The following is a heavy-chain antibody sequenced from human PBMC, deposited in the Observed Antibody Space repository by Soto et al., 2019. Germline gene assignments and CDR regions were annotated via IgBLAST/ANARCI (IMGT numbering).Heavy chain of an antibody. V-gene: IGHV4-39*01. J-gene: IGHJ4*02. CDR1: GGSISSSSYY. CDR3: ARHSRIAVAGTRGTFDY. Sequence: QLQLQESGPGLVKPSETLSLTCTVSGGSISSSSYYWGWIRQPPGKGLEWIGSIYYSGSTYYNPSLKRRLTISVDTSKNQFSLNLSSVTAADTAVYYCARHSRIAVAGTRGTFDYWGQGTLVTVSS. CDR2: IYYSGST. D-gene: IGHD6-19*01.